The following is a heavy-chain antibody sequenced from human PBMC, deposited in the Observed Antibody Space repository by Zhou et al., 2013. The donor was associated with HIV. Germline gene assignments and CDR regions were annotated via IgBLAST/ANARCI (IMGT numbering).Heavy chain of an antibody. V-gene: IGHV1-46*01. CDR2: INPSGGST. D-gene: IGHD3-22*01. Sequence: QVQLVQSGAEVKEPGASVKVSCKASGYTFTSHYIHWVRQAPAQGLEWMGIINPSGGSTTYAQRFQGRVAMTRDTSTSTVYMELSSLRSEDTAVYYCARQLNFYDSSALGNSFDYWGQGTPGHRLL. CDR3: ARQLNFYDSSALGNSFDY. J-gene: IGHJ4*02. CDR1: GYTFTSHY.